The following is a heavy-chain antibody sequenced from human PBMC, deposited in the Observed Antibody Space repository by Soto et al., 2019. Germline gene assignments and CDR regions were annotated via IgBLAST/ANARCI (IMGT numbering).Heavy chain of an antibody. J-gene: IGHJ4*02. V-gene: IGHV4-59*11. CDR1: GGSISSHY. D-gene: IGHD6-13*01. CDR2: VYNSGST. CDR3: ARYRREAVAGYTLDN. Sequence: ETLSLTGTVSGGSISSHYWTWMRQPPGKGLEWIGYVYNSGSTNYNPSLKSRVTISEDTSKSQFSLKVNSMTAADTAVYYCARYRREAVAGYTLDNWGQGILVTVSS.